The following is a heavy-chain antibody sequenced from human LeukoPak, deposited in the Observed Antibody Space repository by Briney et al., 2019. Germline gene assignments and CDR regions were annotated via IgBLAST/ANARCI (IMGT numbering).Heavy chain of an antibody. V-gene: IGHV3-74*01. CDR2: INSDGSST. D-gene: IGHD3-3*01. J-gene: IGHJ5*02. CDR3: ARAPYYDFWSGYGWFDP. Sequence: GGSLRLSCAASGFTFSSYWMHWVRQAPGKGLVWVSRINSDGSSTSYGDSVKGRFTISRDNAKNTLYLQMNSLRAEDTAVYYCARAPYYDFWSGYGWFDPWGQGTLVTVSS. CDR1: GFTFSSYW.